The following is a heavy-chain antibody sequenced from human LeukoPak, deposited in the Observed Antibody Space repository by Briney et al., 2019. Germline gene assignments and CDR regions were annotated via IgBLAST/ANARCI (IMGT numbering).Heavy chain of an antibody. J-gene: IGHJ6*03. D-gene: IGHD1-26*01. V-gene: IGHV4-59*12. CDR3: ARRSSGSYPRAYYYMDV. CDR1: GGSISSYY. Sequence: PSETLSLTCTVSGGSISSYYWSWIRQPPGKGLEWIGYIYYSGSTNYNPSLKSRVTISVDTSKNQFSLKLSSVTAADTAVYYCARRSSGSYPRAYYYMDVWGKGTTVTVSS. CDR2: IYYSGST.